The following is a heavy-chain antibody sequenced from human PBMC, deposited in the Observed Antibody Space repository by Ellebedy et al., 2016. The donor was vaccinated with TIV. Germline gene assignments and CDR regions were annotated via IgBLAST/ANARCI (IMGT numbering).Heavy chain of an antibody. CDR1: GFIFSNYP. J-gene: IGHJ4*02. Sequence: PGGSLRLSCAASGFIFSNYPMTWVRQAPGKGLEWLSSISNTGANTYYADSVKGRFTISRDNSKDTLYLQMNSLGADDTAVYYCGNGVGVHSGNWYYDYWGQGTLVTVSS. D-gene: IGHD5-12*01. V-gene: IGHV3-23*01. CDR2: ISNTGANT. CDR3: GNGVGVHSGNWYYDY.